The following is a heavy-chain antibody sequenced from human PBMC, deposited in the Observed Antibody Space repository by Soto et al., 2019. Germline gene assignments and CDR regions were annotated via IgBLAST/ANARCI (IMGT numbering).Heavy chain of an antibody. CDR3: AKDVAMLGINRFDS. Sequence: EVQLVESGGNLVQPGRSLRLSCRASGFIFDDYAMHWVRQGPGKGLEWVGSISWNSENIAYADSLMGRFTISRDNAKNCLYLQMSSLRTEDTALYYCAKDVAMLGINRFDSWGQGTLVTVSS. V-gene: IGHV3-9*01. D-gene: IGHD1-20*01. CDR1: GFIFDDYA. CDR2: ISWNSENI. J-gene: IGHJ4*02.